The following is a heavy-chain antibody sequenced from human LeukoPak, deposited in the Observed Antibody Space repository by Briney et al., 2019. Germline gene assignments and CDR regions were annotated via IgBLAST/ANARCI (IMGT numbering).Heavy chain of an antibody. J-gene: IGHJ4*02. Sequence: SETLSLTCTVSGGSISSYYWSWIRQPPGKGLEWIGYICYSGSTNYNPSLKSRVTISVDTSKNQFSLKLSSVTAADTAVYYCARVNSGYSYGYPIDYWGQGTLVTVSS. CDR2: ICYSGST. D-gene: IGHD5-18*01. V-gene: IGHV4-59*01. CDR3: ARVNSGYSYGYPIDY. CDR1: GGSISSYY.